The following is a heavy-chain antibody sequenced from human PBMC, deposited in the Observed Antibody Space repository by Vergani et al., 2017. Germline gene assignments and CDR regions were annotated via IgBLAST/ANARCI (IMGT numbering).Heavy chain of an antibody. CDR1: GYTFTNYP. J-gene: IGHJ3*02. CDR2: INTNTGNP. CDR3: ARDIVVVPAAIPDAFDI. Sequence: QVQLLQSGSELKKPGASVRISCEASGYTFTNYPLIWVRQAPGQGLEFMGWINTNTGNPTYAQGFTGRFVFSLDTSVSTAYLQISSLKAEDTAVYYCARDIVVVPAAIPDAFDIWGQGTMVTVSS. V-gene: IGHV7-4-1*02. D-gene: IGHD2-2*01.